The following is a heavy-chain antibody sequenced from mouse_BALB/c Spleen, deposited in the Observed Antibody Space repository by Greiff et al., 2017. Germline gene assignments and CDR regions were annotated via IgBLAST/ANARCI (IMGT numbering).Heavy chain of an antibody. Sequence: VQLQQSGPSLVKPSQTLSLTCSVTGDSITSGYWNWIRKFPGNKLEYMGYISYSGSTYYNPSLKSRISITRDTSKNQYYLQLNSVTTEDTATYYCARYRGGYYGFYAMDYWGQGTSVTVSS. V-gene: IGHV3-8*02. D-gene: IGHD2-3*01. CDR1: GDSITSGY. CDR2: ISYSGST. J-gene: IGHJ4*01. CDR3: ARYRGGYYGFYAMDY.